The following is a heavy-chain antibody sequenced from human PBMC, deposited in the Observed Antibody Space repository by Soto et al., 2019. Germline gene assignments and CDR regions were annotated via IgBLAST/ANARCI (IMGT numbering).Heavy chain of an antibody. D-gene: IGHD2-2*01. CDR1: GGSISSGGYC. J-gene: IGHJ6*02. V-gene: IGHV4-31*03. CDR2: IYYSGST. Sequence: PSETLSLTCTVSGGSISSGGYCWSWIRQHPGKGLEWIGYIYYSGSTYYNPSLKSRVTISVDTSKNQFSLKLSSVTAADTAVYYCARDQLIPAAMTPSKNYYYYGMDVWGQGTTVT. CDR3: ARDQLIPAAMTPSKNYYYYGMDV.